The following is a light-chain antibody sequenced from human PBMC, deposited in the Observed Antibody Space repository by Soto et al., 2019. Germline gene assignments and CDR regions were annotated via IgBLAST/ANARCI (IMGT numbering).Light chain of an antibody. CDR2: EGS. CDR1: SSDIGGYNY. V-gene: IGLV2-14*01. CDR3: SSYTSSTSLNV. Sequence: QSVLTQPASGSASPGQSITISCTGTSSDIGGYNYVSWYQQHPDKAPILIIYEGSNRPSGVSIRFAGSKSGNTAPLTISGLQAEVEADYYCSSYTSSTSLNVFGTGTKVTVL. J-gene: IGLJ1*01.